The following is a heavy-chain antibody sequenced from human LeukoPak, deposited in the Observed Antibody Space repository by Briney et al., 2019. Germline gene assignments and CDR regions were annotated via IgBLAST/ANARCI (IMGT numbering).Heavy chain of an antibody. D-gene: IGHD5/OR15-5a*01. CDR1: GFTFSSYG. V-gene: IGHV3-30*18. CDR3: AKPCRADAFDI. Sequence: GGSLRLSCAASGFTFSSYGMHWVRQAPGKGLEWVAGISYDGSNKYYADSVKGRFTSSRDNSKNTLYLQMNSLRAEDTAVYYCAKPCRADAFDIWGQGTMVTVSS. J-gene: IGHJ3*02. CDR2: ISYDGSNK.